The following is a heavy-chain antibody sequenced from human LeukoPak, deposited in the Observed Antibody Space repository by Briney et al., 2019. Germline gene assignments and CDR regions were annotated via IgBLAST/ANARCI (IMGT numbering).Heavy chain of an antibody. V-gene: IGHV1-46*01. Sequence: ASVKVSCKASGYTFTSYYMHWVRQAPGQGLEWMGIINPSGGSTSYAQKFQGRVTMTRDTSTSTVYMELSSLRSEDTAVYYCARGGPAYCGGDCSLGWFDPWGQGTLVTVSS. CDR2: INPSGGST. CDR1: GYTFTSYY. D-gene: IGHD2-21*01. J-gene: IGHJ5*02. CDR3: ARGGPAYCGGDCSLGWFDP.